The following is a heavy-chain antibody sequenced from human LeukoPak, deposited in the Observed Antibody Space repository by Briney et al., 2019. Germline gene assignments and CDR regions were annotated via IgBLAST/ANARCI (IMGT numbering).Heavy chain of an antibody. V-gene: IGHV3-23*01. Sequence: GGSLRLSCAASGFTFSSYAMSWVRQAPGKGLEWVSAISGSGGSTYYADSVKGRFTISRDNSKNTLYLQMNSLRAEDTAVYYCAKPLAYCGGDCSAGFDYWGQGTLVTVFS. D-gene: IGHD2-21*02. CDR2: ISGSGGST. CDR3: AKPLAYCGGDCSAGFDY. CDR1: GFTFSSYA. J-gene: IGHJ4*02.